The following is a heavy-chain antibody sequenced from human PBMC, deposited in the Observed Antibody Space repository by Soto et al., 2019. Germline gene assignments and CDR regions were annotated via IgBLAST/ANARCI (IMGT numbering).Heavy chain of an antibody. Sequence: QVQLVQSGAEVKKPGSSVKVSCKASGGTFSSYAISWVRQAPGQGLEWMGGIIPIFGTANYAQKFQGRVTITADESTSTAYMELSSLRSEDTAVYYCAREVVYGDYPSHYFDYWGQGTLVTVSS. D-gene: IGHD4-17*01. CDR2: IIPIFGTA. J-gene: IGHJ4*02. CDR1: GGTFSSYA. CDR3: AREVVYGDYPSHYFDY. V-gene: IGHV1-69*01.